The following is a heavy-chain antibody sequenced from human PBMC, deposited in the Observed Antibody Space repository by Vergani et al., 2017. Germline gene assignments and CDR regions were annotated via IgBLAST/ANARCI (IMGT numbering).Heavy chain of an antibody. CDR1: GFTFGDYA. V-gene: IGHV3-7*01. Sequence: EVQLVESGGGLVQPGRSLRLSCTASGFTFGDYAMSWVRQAPGKGLEWVANIKQDGSEKYYVDSVRGRLTISRDNARNSLYLLMNSLRAEDTAVYYCARLRWDSSGYRGDYWGQGTLVTVSS. D-gene: IGHD3-22*01. CDR3: ARLRWDSSGYRGDY. J-gene: IGHJ4*02. CDR2: IKQDGSEK.